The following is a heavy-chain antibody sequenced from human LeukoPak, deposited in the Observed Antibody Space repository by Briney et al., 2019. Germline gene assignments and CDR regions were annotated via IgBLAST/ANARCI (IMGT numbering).Heavy chain of an antibody. V-gene: IGHV4-34*01. J-gene: IGHJ6*03. CDR3: ATRIVGATRSRLGDYYYYYYMDV. CDR2: INHSGST. CDR1: GGSFSGYY. D-gene: IGHD1-26*01. Sequence: SETLSLTCAVYGGSFSGYYWSWIRQPPGKGLEWIGEINHSGSTNYNPSLKSRVTISVDTSKNQFSLKLSSVTAADTAVYYCATRIVGATRSRLGDYYYYYYMDVWGKGTTVTVSS.